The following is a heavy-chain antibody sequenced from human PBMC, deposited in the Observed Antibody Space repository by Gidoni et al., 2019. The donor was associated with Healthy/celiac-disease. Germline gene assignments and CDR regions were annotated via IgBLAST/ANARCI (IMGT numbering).Heavy chain of an antibody. Sequence: EVQLVESGGGLVQPGRSLRLSCAAPVFTFDEYAMHWVRQAPGKGLEWVSGISWNSGSIGYADSVKGRFTISRDNAKNSLYLQMNSLRAEDTALYYCAKDMRAYSSGWYWGQGTLVTVSS. J-gene: IGHJ4*02. CDR2: ISWNSGSI. CDR1: VFTFDEYA. D-gene: IGHD6-19*01. CDR3: AKDMRAYSSGWY. V-gene: IGHV3-9*01.